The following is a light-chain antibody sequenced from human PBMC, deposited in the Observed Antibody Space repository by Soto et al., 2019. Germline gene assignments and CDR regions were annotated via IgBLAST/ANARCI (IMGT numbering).Light chain of an antibody. CDR1: QSISSW. CDR2: KAS. J-gene: IGKJ1*01. CDR3: QQYNSYSWT. V-gene: IGKV1-5*03. Sequence: DIQMTQYPSPLSASVGDRVTITCRASQSISSWLAWYQQKPGKAPKLLIYKASSLESGVPSRFSGSGSGTEFTLTISSLQPDDFATYYCQQYNSYSWTFGQGTKVDI.